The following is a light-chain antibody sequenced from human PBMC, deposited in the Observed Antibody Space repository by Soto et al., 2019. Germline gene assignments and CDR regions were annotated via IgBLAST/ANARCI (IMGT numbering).Light chain of an antibody. CDR2: DAS. V-gene: IGKV3-15*01. CDR1: QSVNSN. CDR3: QQYNNWPPYT. Sequence: EIVMTQSPATLSVSPGERDTLSCRASQSVNSNLAWYQQKPGQAPRLLIYDASTRATGIPARFSGSGSGTEFTLTISSLQSEDFAVYYCQQYNNWPPYTFGQGTKLEIK. J-gene: IGKJ2*01.